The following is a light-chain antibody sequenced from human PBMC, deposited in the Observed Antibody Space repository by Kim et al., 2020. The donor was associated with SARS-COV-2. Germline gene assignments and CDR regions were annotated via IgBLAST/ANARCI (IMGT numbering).Light chain of an antibody. CDR1: QSVSSSY. CDR2: GAS. V-gene: IGKV3-20*01. J-gene: IGKJ1*01. Sequence: EIVLTQSPGTLSLSPGERATLSCRASQSVSSSYLAWYQQKPGQAPRLLIYGASSRATGIPDMFSGSGSGTDFTLTISRLEPEDFEVYYCQQYGSSHSWTFGQGTKVEIK. CDR3: QQYGSSHSWT.